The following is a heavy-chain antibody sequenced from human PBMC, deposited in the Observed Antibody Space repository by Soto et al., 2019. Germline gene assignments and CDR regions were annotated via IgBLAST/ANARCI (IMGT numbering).Heavy chain of an antibody. CDR3: ARDGGSGAFLDI. CDR1: GGSFRGYY. Sequence: SETQSLTCAVYGGSFRGYYWSWIRQPPGKGLEWIGEINHSGRTNYNPSLKSRVTISVDRSKNQFSLKLSSVTAADTSVYYCARDGGSGAFLDIWSQGTMVTVSS. J-gene: IGHJ3*02. D-gene: IGHD2-15*01. CDR2: INHSGRT. V-gene: IGHV4-34*01.